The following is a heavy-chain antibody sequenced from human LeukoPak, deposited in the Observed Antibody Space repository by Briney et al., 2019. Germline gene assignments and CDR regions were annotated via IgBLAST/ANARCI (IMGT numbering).Heavy chain of an antibody. CDR3: ARDQGYSSGWYSSIPRMSYAFDI. CDR2: IYTSGST. Sequence: KTSETLSLTCTVSGVSISSYYWSWIRQPAGKGPEWIGRIYTSGSTNYNPSLKSRVTISVDTSKNQFSLKLSSVTAADTAVYYCARDQGYSSGWYSSIPRMSYAFDIWGQGTMVTVSS. J-gene: IGHJ3*02. V-gene: IGHV4-4*07. D-gene: IGHD6-19*01. CDR1: GVSISSYY.